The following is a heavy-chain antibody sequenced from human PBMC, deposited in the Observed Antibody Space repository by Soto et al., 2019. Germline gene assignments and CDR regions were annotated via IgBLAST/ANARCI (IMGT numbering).Heavy chain of an antibody. CDR2: ISGSGGST. Sequence: EVQLLESGGGLVQPGGSLRLSCAASGFIFSSYAMSWIRQAPGKGLEWVAAISGSGGSTYNADSVKGRFTISRDNSKNTLYLQVNSLRAEDTAVYYCARRHSGWYFDYWAQGTLVTVSS. D-gene: IGHD6-19*01. CDR3: ARRHSGWYFDY. CDR1: GFIFSSYA. V-gene: IGHV3-23*01. J-gene: IGHJ4*02.